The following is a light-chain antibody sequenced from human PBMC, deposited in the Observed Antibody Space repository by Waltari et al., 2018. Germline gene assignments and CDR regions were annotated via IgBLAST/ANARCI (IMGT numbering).Light chain of an antibody. J-gene: IGKJ2*01. CDR2: GAS. CDR3: QQYGNSPTT. V-gene: IGKV3-20*01. CDR1: QSVANNY. Sequence: ETVLTQSPDTLSLSPGEGVTLACRASQSVANNYLAWYRQRPGQAPRLLIYGASSRASGIPDRFSGRGSGTDFTLTIRNLEPEDFAVYYCQQYGNSPTTFGRGTKLDIK.